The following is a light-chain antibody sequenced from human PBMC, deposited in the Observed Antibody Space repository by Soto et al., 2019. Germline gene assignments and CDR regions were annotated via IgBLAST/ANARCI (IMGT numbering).Light chain of an antibody. CDR2: GAS. J-gene: IGKJ1*01. CDR1: QSVSSSY. CDR3: QQYGSSPKT. V-gene: IGKV3-20*01. Sequence: EIVFTHSPGTLSFSPWHGSTLSSRSSQSVSSSYLAWYQQKPGQAPGLLIYGASSRATGIPDRFSGSGSGTDFTLTISRLEPEDFAVYYCQQYGSSPKTFGQGTKVDI.